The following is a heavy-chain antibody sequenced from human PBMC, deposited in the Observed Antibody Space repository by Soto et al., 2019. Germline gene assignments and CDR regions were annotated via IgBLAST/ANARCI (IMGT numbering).Heavy chain of an antibody. Sequence: EVQLVESGGGLIQPGGSLRLSCAVSGFTVSNNYMSWVRQAPGKGLEGVSVIYSGGYTAYGDSVKGRFTISRDNSKNKLYLKKKGLRAGDRAGYYWAPRAGGGGYWGQGTLVTVSS. CDR1: GFTVSNNY. CDR3: APRAGGGGY. J-gene: IGHJ4*02. V-gene: IGHV3-53*01. CDR2: IYSGGYT. D-gene: IGHD3-10*01.